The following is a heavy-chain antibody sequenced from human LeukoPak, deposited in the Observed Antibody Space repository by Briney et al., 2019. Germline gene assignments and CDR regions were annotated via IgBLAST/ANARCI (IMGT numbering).Heavy chain of an antibody. V-gene: IGHV3-53*01. Sequence: PGGSLRLSCAASGLTVSVNYMNWVRQAPGKGLEWVSVIYTGGNTYYTDSVKGRFTIFRDNSKNTLYLQMNSLRAEETAVTYCARAPTHDGYCSSTSCYFLDFWGQGTLVTVSS. CDR3: ARAPTHDGYCSSTSCYFLDF. CDR1: GLTVSVNY. J-gene: IGHJ4*02. CDR2: IYTGGNT. D-gene: IGHD2-2*03.